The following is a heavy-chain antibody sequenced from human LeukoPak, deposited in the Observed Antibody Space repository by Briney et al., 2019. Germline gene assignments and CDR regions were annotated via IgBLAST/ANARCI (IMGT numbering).Heavy chain of an antibody. CDR3: AKTTTGYSSGRYPAWPIDY. Sequence: GGSLRLSCAASGFTFGSYAMYWVRQAPGKGLEWVSGIFGSGGSAHYADSVKGRYTISRDNSKNTVYLQMDSLRVEDTAIYYCAKTTTGYSSGRYPAWPIDYWGQGTLVTVSS. CDR2: IFGSGGSA. D-gene: IGHD2-15*01. J-gene: IGHJ4*02. CDR1: GFTFGSYA. V-gene: IGHV3-23*01.